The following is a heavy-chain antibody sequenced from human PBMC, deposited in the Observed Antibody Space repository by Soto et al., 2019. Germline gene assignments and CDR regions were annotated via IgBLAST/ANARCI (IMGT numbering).Heavy chain of an antibody. V-gene: IGHV4-4*02. CDR2: IYHSGST. CDR1: SGSISSSNW. Sequence: TLSLTCAVSSGSISSSNWWSWVRQPPGKGLEWIGEIYHSGSTNYNPSLKSRVTISVDKSKNQFSLKLSSVTAADTAVYYCARLAAAGPDYYYYMDVWGKGTTVTVSS. J-gene: IGHJ6*03. D-gene: IGHD6-13*01. CDR3: ARLAAAGPDYYYYMDV.